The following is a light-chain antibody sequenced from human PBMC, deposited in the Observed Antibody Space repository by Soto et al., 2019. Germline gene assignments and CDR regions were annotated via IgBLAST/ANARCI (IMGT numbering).Light chain of an antibody. Sequence: QPVLTQSPSASASLGASVKLTCTLSSGHSSYAIAWHQQQPEKGPRYLMKLNSDGSHNKGDGNPDRFSGSSSGAARYLTISRLPSEDEADYYCQTWGTGIQVFGGGTKLTVL. J-gene: IGLJ2*01. CDR3: QTWGTGIQV. V-gene: IGLV4-69*01. CDR2: LNSDGSH. CDR1: SGHSSYA.